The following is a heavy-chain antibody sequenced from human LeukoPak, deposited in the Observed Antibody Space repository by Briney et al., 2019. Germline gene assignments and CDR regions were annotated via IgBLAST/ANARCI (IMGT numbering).Heavy chain of an antibody. D-gene: IGHD4-23*01. Sequence: PGGSLRLSCAASGFSFSDYYMSWIRQAPGMGLEWVSHISSGGSTTLYADSVKGRFSISRDNAKNSLYLQMNSLRAEDTAVYYCARQAYGGPPNDAFNMWGKGTMVTVSS. CDR3: ARQAYGGPPNDAFNM. CDR2: ISSGGSTT. J-gene: IGHJ3*02. CDR1: GFSFSDYY. V-gene: IGHV3-11*01.